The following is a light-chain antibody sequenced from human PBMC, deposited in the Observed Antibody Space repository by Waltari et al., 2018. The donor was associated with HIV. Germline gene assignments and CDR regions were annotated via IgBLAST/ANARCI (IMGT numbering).Light chain of an antibody. J-gene: IGLJ2*01. V-gene: IGLV3-25*03. CDR3: QSTDRSGSYII. CDR2: KDS. Sequence: SYELTQPPSLSVSPGQTARITSSGYALPIQSGYWYQQKPGQAPVLVIYKDSERSSGIPERFSGSSSGTTVTLTISGAQAEDEAAYFCQSTDRSGSYIIFGGGTKLTVL. CDR1: ALPIQS.